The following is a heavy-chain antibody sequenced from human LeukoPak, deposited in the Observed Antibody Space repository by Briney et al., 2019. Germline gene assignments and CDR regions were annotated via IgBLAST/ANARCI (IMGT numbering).Heavy chain of an antibody. CDR3: ARSSVGARRRIDY. Sequence: ASAKVSCKASGYTFTSYDINWVRQATGQGLEWMGWMNPNSGNTGYAQKFQGRVTMTRSASINTAYMELSSLTSDDTAVYYCARSSVGARRRIDYWGQGTLVTVSS. CDR2: MNPNSGNT. J-gene: IGHJ4*02. V-gene: IGHV1-8*01. CDR1: GYTFTSYD. D-gene: IGHD1-26*01.